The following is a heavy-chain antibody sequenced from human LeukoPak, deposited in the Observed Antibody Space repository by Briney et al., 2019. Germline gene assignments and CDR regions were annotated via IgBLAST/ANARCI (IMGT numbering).Heavy chain of an antibody. V-gene: IGHV4-39*01. J-gene: IGHJ4*02. CDR3: ARHGSSYSFDC. CDR1: GGSISSSSYY. CDR2: IYYSGNS. Sequence: KPSETLSLPCAVSGGSISSSSYYWGWIRQPPGKGLEWIGNIYYSGNSYYNPSLKSRVTMSVDTSKNQFSLRLSSVTAADTAVYYCARHGSSYSFDCWGQGTLVTVSS. D-gene: IGHD6-13*01.